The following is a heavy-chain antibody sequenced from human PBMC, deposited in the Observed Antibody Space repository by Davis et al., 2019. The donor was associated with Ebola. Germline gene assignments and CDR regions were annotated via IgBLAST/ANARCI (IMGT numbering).Heavy chain of an antibody. J-gene: IGHJ4*02. V-gene: IGHV1-69*02. D-gene: IGHD2/OR15-2a*01. CDR1: YP. Sequence: YPPRPARPVPRQAREGLGRIIPFLGIANYAQKYQGRVTITADKSTSTAYMELSSLRSEDTAVYYCARGLGNFLADDYWGQGTLVSVSS. CDR3: ARGLGNFLADDY. CDR2: IIPFLGIA.